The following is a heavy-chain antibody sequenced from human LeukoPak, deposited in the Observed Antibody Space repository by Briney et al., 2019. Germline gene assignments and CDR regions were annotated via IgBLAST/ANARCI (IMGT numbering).Heavy chain of an antibody. V-gene: IGHV1-46*01. CDR3: ARSSAYYNEADI. J-gene: IGHJ3*02. D-gene: IGHD1-26*01. Sequence: ASVKVSCKTSGYSFTRSYIHWVRQAPGQGREWMGIINPSGGSTTQAQKLQGRLTMASDTSTSTVYMELSSLRSEDTAMYYCARSSAYYNEADIWGQGTMVTVSS. CDR2: INPSGGST. CDR1: GYSFTRSY.